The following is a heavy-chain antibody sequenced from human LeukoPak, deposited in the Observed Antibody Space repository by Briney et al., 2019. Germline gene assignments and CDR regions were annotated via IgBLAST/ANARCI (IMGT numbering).Heavy chain of an antibody. J-gene: IGHJ5*02. CDR1: GFTFSSYG. CDR2: ISYDGSNK. Sequence: GGSLRLSCAASGFTFSSYGMHWVRQAPGKGREWVAVISYDGSNKYYADSVKGRFTISRDNSKNTLYLQMNSLRAEDTAVYYCAKDLWLENHWGRGTLVTVSS. CDR3: AKDLWLENH. V-gene: IGHV3-30*18. D-gene: IGHD6-19*01.